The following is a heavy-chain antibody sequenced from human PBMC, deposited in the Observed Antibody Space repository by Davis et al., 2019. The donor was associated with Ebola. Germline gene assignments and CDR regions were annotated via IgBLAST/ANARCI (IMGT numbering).Heavy chain of an antibody. V-gene: IGHV3-11*04. CDR3: ATHYYESRSFDY. Sequence: PGGSLRLSCAASGFTFSDYYMSWIRQAPGKGLEWLSYISATTKTIHYADSVKGRFTISRDNANNSLYLQMNSLRADDTAVYYCATHYYESRSFDYWGQGALVTVSS. CDR2: ISATTKTI. CDR1: GFTFSDYY. J-gene: IGHJ4*02. D-gene: IGHD3-22*01.